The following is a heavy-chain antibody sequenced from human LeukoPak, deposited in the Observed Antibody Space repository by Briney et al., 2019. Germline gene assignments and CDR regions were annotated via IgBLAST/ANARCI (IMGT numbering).Heavy chain of an antibody. D-gene: IGHD3-16*01. CDR1: GFNFSSYA. J-gene: IGHJ4*02. Sequence: GGSLRLSCAASGFNFSSYAMNWVRQAPGKELEWISNIRSESSGTTYADSVKGRFTISRDNAEDALYLQINSLRADDTAVYYCVRDLNWAFDYWGQGALVTVSS. CDR3: VRDLNWAFDY. CDR2: IRSESSGT. V-gene: IGHV3-48*01.